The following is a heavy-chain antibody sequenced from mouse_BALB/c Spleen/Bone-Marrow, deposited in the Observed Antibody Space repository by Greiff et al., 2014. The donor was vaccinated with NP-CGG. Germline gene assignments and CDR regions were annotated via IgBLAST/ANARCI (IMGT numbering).Heavy chain of an antibody. J-gene: IGHJ2*01. Sequence: QVQLKESGPELVRPGVSVKISCKGSGYTFTDYAMHWVKQSHAKSLEWIGVISTYSSNTNYNQKFKGKATMTVDKSSSTAYMELARLTSEDSAIYYCASYYGSSYFDYWGQGTTLTVSS. CDR1: GYTFTDYA. CDR3: ASYYGSSYFDY. V-gene: IGHV1-67*01. D-gene: IGHD1-1*01. CDR2: ISTYSSNT.